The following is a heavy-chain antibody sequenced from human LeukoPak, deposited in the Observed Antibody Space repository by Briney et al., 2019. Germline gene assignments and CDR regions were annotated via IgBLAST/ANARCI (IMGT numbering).Heavy chain of an antibody. Sequence: GGSLRLSCAASGFTVSSTYLSWVRQAPGRGLEWVSLIYSDGSTYYADPVKGRFTISRDNSKNTLYLQMNSLRVEDTAVYYCAKDLVAAAAWYYYMDVWGKGTTVTVSS. CDR3: AKDLVAAAAWYYYMDV. D-gene: IGHD2-2*01. CDR2: IYSDGST. J-gene: IGHJ6*03. CDR1: GFTVSSTY. V-gene: IGHV3-53*01.